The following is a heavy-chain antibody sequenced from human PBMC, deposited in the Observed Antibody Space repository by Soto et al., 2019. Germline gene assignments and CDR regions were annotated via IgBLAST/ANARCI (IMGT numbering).Heavy chain of an antibody. CDR2: INPSGGST. V-gene: IGHV1-46*01. CDR3: ARSSSWYWFDP. Sequence: QVHLVQSGAEVKKPGASVKVSCKASGYTFTSYYMHWVRQAPGQGLEWMGIINPSGGSTSYAQKYQGSVTMTRDTSTSTVYMELSSLRSEDTAVYYCARSSSWYWFDPWGQGTLVPVSS. J-gene: IGHJ5*02. D-gene: IGHD6-13*01. CDR1: GYTFTSYY.